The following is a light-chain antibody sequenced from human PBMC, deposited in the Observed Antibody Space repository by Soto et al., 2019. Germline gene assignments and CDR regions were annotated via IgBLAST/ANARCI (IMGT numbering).Light chain of an antibody. V-gene: IGKV3-15*01. J-gene: IGKJ4*01. Sequence: EIVMTQSPATLSVSPGERASLSCRASQSVSSNLAWYQQKPGQTPRLLIYATSTRATGIPARFSGSGSGTEFTLTISSLQSEDFAVYYXXHYNNWPLTFGGGTKVEIK. CDR1: QSVSSN. CDR3: XHYNNWPLT. CDR2: ATS.